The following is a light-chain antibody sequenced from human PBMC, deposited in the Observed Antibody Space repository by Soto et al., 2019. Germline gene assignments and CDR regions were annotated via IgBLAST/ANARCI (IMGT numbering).Light chain of an antibody. V-gene: IGLV4-69*01. CDR1: SGHSSYA. CDR3: QTWGTGIVV. Sequence: QLVLTQSPSASASLGASVKLTCTLSSGHSSYAIAWHQQQPEKVPRYLMKPNSDGSHSKGDGIPDRFSGSSSGAERYLTISSLQSEDEADYYCQTWGTGIVVFGGGTKLTVL. J-gene: IGLJ2*01. CDR2: PNSDGSH.